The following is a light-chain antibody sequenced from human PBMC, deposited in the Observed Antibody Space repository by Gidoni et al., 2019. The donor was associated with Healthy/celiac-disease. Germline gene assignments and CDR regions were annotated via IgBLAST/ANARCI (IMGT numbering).Light chain of an antibody. CDR3: QQYNSYQGT. V-gene: IGKV1-5*01. CDR1: QSISSW. CDR2: AAS. J-gene: IGKJ1*01. Sequence: DIQMTQSPSTLSASVGDRVTITFRASQSISSWLAWYQQKPGKAPKLLIYAASSLESGVPSRFSGSGSGTEFTLTISSLQPDDFATYYCQQYNSYQGTFGQGTKVEIK.